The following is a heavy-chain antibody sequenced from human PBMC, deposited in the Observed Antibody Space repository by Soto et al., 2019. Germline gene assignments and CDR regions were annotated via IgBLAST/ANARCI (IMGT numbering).Heavy chain of an antibody. CDR2: MNPNRGNT. CDR1: GYTFTSYD. J-gene: IGHJ4*02. Sequence: QVQLVQSGAEVKKPGASVKVSCKASGYTFTSYDINWVRQATGQGLEWMGWMNPNRGNTVYSQKFQGRTTMTSKTYTSSAYMELSGLSAENTVVYYCARKKYDETCPQFDSSAQGTVVTVSS. D-gene: IGHD3-16*01. CDR3: ARKKYDETCPQFDS. V-gene: IGHV1-8*01.